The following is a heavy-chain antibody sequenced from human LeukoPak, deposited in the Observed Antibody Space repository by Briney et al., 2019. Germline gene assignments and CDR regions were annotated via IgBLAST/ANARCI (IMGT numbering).Heavy chain of an antibody. Sequence: GASVKVSCKASGYTFTGYYMHWVRQAPGQGLEWMGWVNPNSGGTNYAQKFQGRVTMTRDTSISTAYMELSRLRSDDTAVYYCAREARYHGYCSGGSCLGLGYWGQGTLVTVSS. CDR1: GYTFTGYY. V-gene: IGHV1-2*02. D-gene: IGHD2-15*01. CDR3: AREARYHGYCSGGSCLGLGY. CDR2: VNPNSGGT. J-gene: IGHJ4*02.